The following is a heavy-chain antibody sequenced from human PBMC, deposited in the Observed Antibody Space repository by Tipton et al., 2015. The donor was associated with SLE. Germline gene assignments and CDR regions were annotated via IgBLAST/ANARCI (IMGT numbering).Heavy chain of an antibody. D-gene: IGHD2-2*02. CDR1: GGSIGTDY. Sequence: LRLSCTVSGGSIGTDYWSWIRQPPGKGLEWIGYIYYSGTTNYNPSLKSRVTISVDTSNNQLSLNLSSVTAADTAVYYCARASTAISPFDYWGQGTLATVSS. V-gene: IGHV4-59*01. CDR3: ARASTAISPFDY. J-gene: IGHJ4*02. CDR2: IYYSGTT.